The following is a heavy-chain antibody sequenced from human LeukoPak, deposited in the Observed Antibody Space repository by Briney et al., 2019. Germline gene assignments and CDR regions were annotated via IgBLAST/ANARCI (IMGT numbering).Heavy chain of an antibody. CDR3: ASTYDLWSGYYSYNWFDP. CDR2: ISSSSSYI. J-gene: IGHJ5*02. V-gene: IGHV3-21*01. CDR1: GFTFSSYS. D-gene: IGHD3-3*01. Sequence: GGSLRLSCAASGFTFSSYSMNWVRQAPGKGLEWVSSISSSSSYIYYADSVKGRFTISRDNAKNSLYLQMNSLRAEDTAVYYCASTYDLWSGYYSYNWFDPWGQGTLVTVSS.